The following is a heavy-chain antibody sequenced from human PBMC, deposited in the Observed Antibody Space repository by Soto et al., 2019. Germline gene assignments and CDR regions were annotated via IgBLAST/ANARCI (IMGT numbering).Heavy chain of an antibody. V-gene: IGHV4-34*01. J-gene: IGHJ4*02. D-gene: IGHD3-10*01. Sequence: QVQLQPWGAGLLKPSETLSLTCAVYGGSFSGYYWSWIRQPPGKGLEWIGEINHSGSTNYNPSLKSLVTISVDTSKNQFSLKLSSVTAADTAVYYCARAYYYGSENFDYWGQGTLVTVSS. CDR1: GGSFSGYY. CDR2: INHSGST. CDR3: ARAYYYGSENFDY.